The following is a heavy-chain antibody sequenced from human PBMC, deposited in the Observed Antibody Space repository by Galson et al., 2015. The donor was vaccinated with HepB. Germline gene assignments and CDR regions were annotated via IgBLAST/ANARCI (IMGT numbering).Heavy chain of an antibody. CDR3: ARHRGRTDYYASSGYPFDY. CDR1: RDTFSSYT. Sequence: SVKVSCKASRDTFSSYTLNWVRQAPGQGLEWMGRIIPILGIENYAQKFQGRVTITADRSTNTAYMELSSLRSEDTAVYYSARHRGRTDYYASSGYPFDYWVQGTLVTGSS. J-gene: IGHJ4*02. D-gene: IGHD3-22*01. CDR2: IIPILGIE. V-gene: IGHV1-69*02.